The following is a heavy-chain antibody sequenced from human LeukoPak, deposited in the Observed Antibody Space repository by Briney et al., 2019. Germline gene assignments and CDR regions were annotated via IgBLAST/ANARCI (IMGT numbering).Heavy chain of an antibody. J-gene: IGHJ5*02. CDR3: AHSPREYSGYDLLDP. Sequence: ASVKVSCKASGYTFTGYYMHWVRQAPGQGLEWMGWINPNSGGTNYAQKFQGRVTMTRDTSISTAYMELSRLRSDDTAAYYCAHSPREYSGYDLLDPWGQGTLVTVSS. V-gene: IGHV1-2*02. CDR1: GYTFTGYY. D-gene: IGHD5-12*01. CDR2: INPNSGGT.